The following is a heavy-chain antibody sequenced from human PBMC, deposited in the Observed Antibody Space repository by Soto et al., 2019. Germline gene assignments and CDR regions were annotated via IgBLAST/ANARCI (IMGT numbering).Heavy chain of an antibody. CDR2: IIPIFGTA. J-gene: IGHJ6*02. V-gene: IGHV1-69*13. CDR1: GGTFSSYA. CDR3: ASKLGQLEVITPGHYYYGMDV. Sequence: ASVKVSCKASGGTFSSYAISWVRQAPGQGLEWMGGIIPIFGTANYAQKFQGRVTITADESTSTAYMELGSLRSEDTAVYYCASKLGQLEVITPGHYYYGMDVWGQGTTVTVSS. D-gene: IGHD3-22*01.